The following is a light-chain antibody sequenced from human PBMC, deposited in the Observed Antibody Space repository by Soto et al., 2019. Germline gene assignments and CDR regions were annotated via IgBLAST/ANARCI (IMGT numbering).Light chain of an antibody. J-gene: IGLJ1*01. CDR1: GSDVGGYDY. CDR3: NSYASSSTPYV. CDR2: DVS. Sequence: QSALTQPASVSGSPGQSITISCTGTGSDVGGYDYVSWYQQHPGKAPKLMIYDVSRRPSGVSYRFSGSKSGNTASLTISGLQAEDEADYYCNSYASSSTPYVFGTVTKLTVL. V-gene: IGLV2-14*01.